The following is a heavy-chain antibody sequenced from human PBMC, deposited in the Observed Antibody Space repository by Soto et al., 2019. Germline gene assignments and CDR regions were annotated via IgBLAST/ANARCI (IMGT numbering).Heavy chain of an antibody. V-gene: IGHV1-69*01. CDR2: IIPIFGTA. J-gene: IGHJ4*02. D-gene: IGHD2-21*02. CDR3: ARHPTVVVTDTPDFFDY. CDR1: GGTFSSYA. Sequence: QVQLVKSGAEVKKPGSSVKVSCKATGGTFSSYAISWLRQAPGQGLEWMGGIIPIFGTANYAQKFQGRVTITADESTSTAYLELSSLRSEDTAVYYCARHPTVVVTDTPDFFDYWGQGTLVTVS.